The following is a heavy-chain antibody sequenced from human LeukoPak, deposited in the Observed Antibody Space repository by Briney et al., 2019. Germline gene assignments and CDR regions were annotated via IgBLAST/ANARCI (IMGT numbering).Heavy chain of an antibody. V-gene: IGHV1-18*01. CDR3: ARSAKLRGYCGGGSCYQPDY. CDR1: GYTFTSYG. J-gene: IGHJ4*02. CDR2: ISAYNGNT. Sequence: ASVKVSCKASGYTFTSYGISWVRQAPGQGLEWMGWISAYNGNTNYAQKLQGRVTMTTDTSTSTAYMELRSLRSDDTAVYYCARSAKLRGYCGGGSCYQPDYWGQGTLVTVSS. D-gene: IGHD2-15*01.